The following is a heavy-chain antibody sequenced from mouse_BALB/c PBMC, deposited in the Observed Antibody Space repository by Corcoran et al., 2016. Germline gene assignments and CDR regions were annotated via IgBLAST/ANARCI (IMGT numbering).Heavy chain of an antibody. V-gene: IGHV14-3*02. J-gene: IGHJ3*01. CDR1: GFNIKDTY. Sequence: EVQLQQSGAELVKPGASVKLSCTASGFNIKDTYMHWVKQRPEQGLEWIGRIDPANGNTKYDPKFQGKATITADTSSSTAYLQLSSLTSEDTAVYYCARTPGFAYWGQGTLVTVSA. CDR3: ARTPGFAY. CDR2: IDPANGNT.